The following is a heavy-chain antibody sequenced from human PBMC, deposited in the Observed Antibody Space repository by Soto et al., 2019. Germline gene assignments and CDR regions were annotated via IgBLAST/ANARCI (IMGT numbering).Heavy chain of an antibody. Sequence: EVKLVESGGGLVQPGGSLRISCKVSGFMFSDYAMTWVRQAPGKGLEWVSSIGKSGSDRDYADSVKGRFTISRDNSENTVYLQMYSLKVEDTALYFCMKVRDYWGQGTQVTVS. CDR3: MKVRDY. CDR2: IGKSGSDR. CDR1: GFMFSDYA. V-gene: IGHV3-23*04. J-gene: IGHJ4*02.